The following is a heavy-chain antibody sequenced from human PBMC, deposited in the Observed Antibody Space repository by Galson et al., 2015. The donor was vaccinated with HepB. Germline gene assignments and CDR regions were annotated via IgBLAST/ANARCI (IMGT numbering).Heavy chain of an antibody. CDR1: GASMSSSNW. J-gene: IGHJ4*02. CDR2: IYHSGTA. V-gene: IGHV4-4*02. CDR3: ARASSYSSSCYDY. Sequence: LSLTCAVSGASMSSSNWWSWVRQPPGKGLEWIGEIYHSGTANYNPSLKSRVAISVDKSKNQFSLQLNSVTAADTAVYYCARASSYSSSCYDYWGQGTLVAVSS. D-gene: IGHD6-13*01.